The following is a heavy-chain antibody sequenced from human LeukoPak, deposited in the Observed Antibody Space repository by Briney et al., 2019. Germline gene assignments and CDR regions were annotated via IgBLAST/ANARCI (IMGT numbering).Heavy chain of an antibody. J-gene: IGHJ4*02. CDR3: ARGKDYYDSSGYYY. CDR1: GGSFSGYY. V-gene: IGHV4-34*01. CDR2: INHSGST. D-gene: IGHD3-22*01. Sequence: SETLSLTCAVYGGSFSGYYWSWIRQPPGKGLEWNGEINHSGSTNYNPSLKSRVTISVDTSKNQFSLKLSSVTAADTAVYYCARGKDYYDSSGYYYWGQGTLVTVSS.